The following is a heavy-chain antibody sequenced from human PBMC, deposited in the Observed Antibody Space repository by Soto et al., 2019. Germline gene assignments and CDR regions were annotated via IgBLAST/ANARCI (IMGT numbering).Heavy chain of an antibody. CDR1: GYTFGNHW. CDR3: ATAEVDY. J-gene: IGHJ4*02. CDR2: MNIDGGII. V-gene: IGHV3-74*01. Sequence: GGSLRLSCAVAGYTFGNHWMHWVRQAPGKGLEWVSRMNIDGGIINYADSVKGRFTVSRDNARNTLYLQMNSLRVEDTAVYYCATAEVDYWGPGTLVTVSS.